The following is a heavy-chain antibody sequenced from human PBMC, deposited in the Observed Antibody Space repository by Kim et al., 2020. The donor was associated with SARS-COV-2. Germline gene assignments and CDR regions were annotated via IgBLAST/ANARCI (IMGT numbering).Heavy chain of an antibody. Sequence: GGSLRLSCAAAEFPFNTYAMSWVRQAPGRGLEWVSTISDSGVTTFYVDSVKGRFTISRDNSKNTLFLHMSSLRVEDTAVYYCTGSRGGRRFHSFDYWGQGTQVTVSS. CDR1: EFPFNTYA. CDR3: TGSRGGRRFHSFDY. D-gene: IGHD2-21*01. J-gene: IGHJ4*02. CDR2: ISDSGVTT. V-gene: IGHV3-23*01.